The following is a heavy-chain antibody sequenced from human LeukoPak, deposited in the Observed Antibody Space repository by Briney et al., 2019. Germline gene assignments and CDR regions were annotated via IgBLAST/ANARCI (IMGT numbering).Heavy chain of an antibody. V-gene: IGHV3-15*01. CDR2: IKGKNEGETT. D-gene: IGHD3-10*01. CDR1: GFTFSNAW. Sequence: TTGGSLRLSCAASGFTFSNAWMTWVRQAPGKGLEWVGRIKGKNEGETTGYAAPVKGRFTISRDDPTNTLYLQMNSLKTEDTAMYYCTRDLGSSQWGQGTLVIVSS. CDR3: TRDLGSSQ. J-gene: IGHJ4*02.